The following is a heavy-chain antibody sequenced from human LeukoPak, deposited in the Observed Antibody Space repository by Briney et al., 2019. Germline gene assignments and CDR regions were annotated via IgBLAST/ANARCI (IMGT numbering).Heavy chain of an antibody. V-gene: IGHV3-30-3*01. D-gene: IGHD6-19*01. CDR1: GFTFSSYA. J-gene: IGHJ4*02. CDR3: ARATFGIAVAGTQTDY. Sequence: QPGGSLRLSCAASGFTFSSYAMPWVRQAPGKGLEWVAVISYDGSNKYYADSVKGRFTISRDNSKNTLYLQMNSLRAEDTAVYYCARATFGIAVAGTQTDYWGQGTLVTVSS. CDR2: ISYDGSNK.